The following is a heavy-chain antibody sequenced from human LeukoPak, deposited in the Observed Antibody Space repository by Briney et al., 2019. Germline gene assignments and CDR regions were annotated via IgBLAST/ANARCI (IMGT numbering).Heavy chain of an antibody. V-gene: IGHV5-51*01. J-gene: IGHJ4*02. CDR3: ARGPPRVGAIVEGDY. CDR2: VYPGDSET. Sequence: GESLKISCETSGYSFTRYLIGWVRQMPGEGLEWMGVVYPGDSETRYSPSFQGQVSISADKSINTVYLQWNSLKASDTAMYFCARGPPRVGAIVEGDYWGQGTLVTVSS. CDR1: GYSFTRYL. D-gene: IGHD1-26*01.